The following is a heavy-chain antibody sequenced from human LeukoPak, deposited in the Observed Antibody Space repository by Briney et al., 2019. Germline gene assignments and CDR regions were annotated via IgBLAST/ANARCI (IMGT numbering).Heavy chain of an antibody. CDR1: GYTFTSYA. CDR2: INTNTGNL. CDR3: ARAYSGSYWMYDAFDI. V-gene: IGHV7-4-1*02. J-gene: IGHJ3*02. D-gene: IGHD1-26*01. Sequence: ASVKVSCKASGYTFTSYAMNWVRQAPGQGLEWMGWINTNTGNLTYAQGFTGRFVFSLDTSVSTAYLQISSLKAEDTAVYYCARAYSGSYWMYDAFDIWGQGTMVTVSS.